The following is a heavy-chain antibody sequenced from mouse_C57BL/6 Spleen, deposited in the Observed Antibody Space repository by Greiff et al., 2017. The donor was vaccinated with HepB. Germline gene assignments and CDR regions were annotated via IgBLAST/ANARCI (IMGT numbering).Heavy chain of an antibody. J-gene: IGHJ2*01. CDR2: INPSSGYT. CDR3: ARYYRNSYFDY. V-gene: IGHV1-4*01. D-gene: IGHD2-1*01. Sequence: VKLQESGAELARPGASVKMSCKASGYTFTSYTMHWVKQRPGQGLEWIGYINPSSGYTKYNQKFKDKATLTADKSSSTAYMQLSSLTSEYSAVYYCARYYRNSYFDYWGQGTTLTVSS. CDR1: GYTFTSYT.